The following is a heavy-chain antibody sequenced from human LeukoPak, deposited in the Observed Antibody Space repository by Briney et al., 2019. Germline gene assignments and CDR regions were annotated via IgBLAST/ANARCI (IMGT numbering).Heavy chain of an antibody. D-gene: IGHD2-2*02. Sequence: GGSLRLSCAASGFTFSSYWMSWVRQPPGKGLEWVANIKQDGSEKYYVDSVKGRFTISRDNAKNSLYLQMNSLRAEDTAVYYCARAGYCSSTSCYTFDYWGQGTLVTVSS. J-gene: IGHJ4*02. CDR2: IKQDGSEK. CDR1: GFTFSSYW. CDR3: ARAGYCSSTSCYTFDY. V-gene: IGHV3-7*01.